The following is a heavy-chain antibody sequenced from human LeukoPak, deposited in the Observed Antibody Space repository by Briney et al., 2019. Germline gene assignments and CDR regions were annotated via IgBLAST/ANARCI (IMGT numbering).Heavy chain of an antibody. CDR2: INPNSGGT. V-gene: IGHV1-2*02. Sequence: ASVKVSCRASGYTFTGPYIHWMRQAPGQGLELMGWINPNSGGTKYAQKFQGRVTMTRDTSTSTAYMELSRLRSDDTAVYYCARDLGFGDYVHYWGQGTLVTVSS. CDR3: ARDLGFGDYVHY. CDR1: GYTFTGPY. J-gene: IGHJ4*02. D-gene: IGHD3-10*01.